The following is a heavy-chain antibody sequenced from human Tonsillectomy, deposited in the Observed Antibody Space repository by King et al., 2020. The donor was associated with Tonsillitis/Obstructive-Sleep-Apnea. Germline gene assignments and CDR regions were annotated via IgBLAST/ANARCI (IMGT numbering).Heavy chain of an antibody. V-gene: IGHV3-30*01. CDR2: IAYDGSQT. J-gene: IGHJ3*01. Sequence: VQLVESGGGVVQPGRSLRLSCAASGITFSTYSMHWVRQAPGKGLEWVAVIAYDGSQTYYADSVRGRFTISGDNSKNTLYLQMNSLRAEDTAVYYCAREAPRRGEGDGGAVDLWGQGKMVTVTS. D-gene: IGHD3-16*01. CDR3: AREAPRRGEGDGGAVDL. CDR1: GITFSTYS.